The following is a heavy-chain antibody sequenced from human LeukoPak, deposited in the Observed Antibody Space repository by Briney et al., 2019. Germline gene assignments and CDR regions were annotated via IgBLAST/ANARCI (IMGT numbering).Heavy chain of an antibody. CDR2: ISSSSSYI. Sequence: GGSLRLSCAASGFTFSSYSMNWVRQALGKGLEWVSSISSSSSYIYYADSVKGRFTISRDNAKNSLYLQMNSLRAEDTAVYYCARDMTTVTKPFDYWGQGTLVTVSS. J-gene: IGHJ4*02. CDR3: ARDMTTVTKPFDY. D-gene: IGHD4-11*01. V-gene: IGHV3-21*01. CDR1: GFTFSSYS.